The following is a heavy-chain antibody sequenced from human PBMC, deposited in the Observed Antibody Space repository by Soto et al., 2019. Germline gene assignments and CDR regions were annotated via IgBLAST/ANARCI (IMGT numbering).Heavy chain of an antibody. D-gene: IGHD3-10*01. Sequence: QITLKESGPTLVKPTQTLTLTCTFSGFSLSTSGVGVGWIRQPPGKALEWLALIYWDDDKRYSPSLKSRLTITKDTSKNQVDLTMTYMDPVDSATYYCAHSFEGCGELFAHFGTWGQGTLVTVSS. CDR3: AHSFEGCGELFAHFGT. CDR2: IYWDDDK. J-gene: IGHJ5*02. CDR1: GFSLSTSGVG. V-gene: IGHV2-5*02.